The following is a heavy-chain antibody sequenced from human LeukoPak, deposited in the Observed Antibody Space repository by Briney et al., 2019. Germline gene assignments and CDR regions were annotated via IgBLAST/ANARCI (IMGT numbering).Heavy chain of an antibody. J-gene: IGHJ2*01. CDR2: INPNSGGT. D-gene: IGHD3-22*01. CDR3: ARDALYYYDRSGYYSGYWYFDL. Sequence: RPSVKVSCKASGNTFTAYYMHWVRQAPGQGVEWRGWINPNSGGTNYAQKFQGRVTMTRDKSISTAYMELSGLRSDDTAVYYCARDALYYYDRSGYYSGYWYFDLWGRGTLVTVSS. CDR1: GNTFTAYY. V-gene: IGHV1-2*02.